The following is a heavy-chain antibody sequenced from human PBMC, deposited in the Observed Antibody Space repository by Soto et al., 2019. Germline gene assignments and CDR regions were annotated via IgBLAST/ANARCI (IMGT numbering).Heavy chain of an antibody. Sequence: PGGSLRLSCAASGFTFSSYAMQWVRQSPGNGLEWVAVISYDGSNKYYADSVKGRFTISRDNSKNTLYLQTNSLRAEDTDVYYCARVSAGRYFYYYYYGMDVWGQGTTVTV. D-gene: IGHD6-13*01. CDR3: ARVSAGRYFYYYYYGMDV. CDR1: GFTFSSYA. J-gene: IGHJ6*02. V-gene: IGHV3-30-3*01. CDR2: ISYDGSNK.